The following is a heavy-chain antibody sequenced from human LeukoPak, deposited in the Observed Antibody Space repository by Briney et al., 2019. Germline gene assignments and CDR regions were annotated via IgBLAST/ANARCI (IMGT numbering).Heavy chain of an antibody. CDR3: ARDPDSSGYWEYYFDY. V-gene: IGHV1-2*02. D-gene: IGHD3-22*01. Sequence: ASVKVSCKASGYTFTGYYMHWVRQAPGQGLEWMGWINPNSGGTNYAQKFQGRVTMTRDTSISTAYMELSRLRSDDTAVYYCARDPDSSGYWEYYFDYWGQGTLVTVSS. CDR1: GYTFTGYY. J-gene: IGHJ4*02. CDR2: INPNSGGT.